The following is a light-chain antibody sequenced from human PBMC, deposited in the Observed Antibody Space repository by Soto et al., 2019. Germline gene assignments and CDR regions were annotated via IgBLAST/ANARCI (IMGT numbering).Light chain of an antibody. CDR2: KAS. V-gene: IGKV1-5*03. CDR1: QSISRW. J-gene: IGKJ1*01. Sequence: DIPMTQSPSTLSASVGDRVTITCRASQSISRWLAWYHQKPGKAPKLLIYKASSLESGVPSRFSGSGTGTEFTLTISSLQPDDFATYYCQQYNSYPWTFGQGTQVEIK. CDR3: QQYNSYPWT.